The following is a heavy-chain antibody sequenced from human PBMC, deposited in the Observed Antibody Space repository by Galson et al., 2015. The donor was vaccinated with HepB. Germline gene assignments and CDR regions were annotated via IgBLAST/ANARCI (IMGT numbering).Heavy chain of an antibody. CDR3: AGFYGPRAASYYYGMDV. J-gene: IGHJ6*02. CDR2: ISYDGSNK. D-gene: IGHD4-17*01. V-gene: IGHV3-30-3*01. Sequence: SLRLSCAASGFTSSSYAMHWVRQAPGKGLEWVAVISYDGSNKYYADSVKGRFTISRDNSKNTLYLQMNSLRAEDTAVYYCAGFYGPRAASYYYGMDVWGQGTTVTVSS. CDR1: GFTSSSYA.